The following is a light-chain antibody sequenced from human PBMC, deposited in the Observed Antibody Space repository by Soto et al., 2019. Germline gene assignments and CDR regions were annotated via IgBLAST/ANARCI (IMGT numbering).Light chain of an antibody. CDR1: SSNIGSNT. J-gene: IGLJ3*02. Sequence: QSVLTQPPSASGTPGQRVTISCSGSSSNIGSNTVNWYQQLPGTAPKLLIYSQSQRPSGVPERISGAKSGTSVTLAISGLQAEDEATYYCAVWDDSLNEVVFGGGTQLTVL. V-gene: IGLV1-44*01. CDR2: SQS. CDR3: AVWDDSLNEVV.